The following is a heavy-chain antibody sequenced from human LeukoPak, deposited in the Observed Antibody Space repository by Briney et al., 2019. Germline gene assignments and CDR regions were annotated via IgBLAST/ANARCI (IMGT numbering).Heavy chain of an antibody. CDR3: AKEGLYTSGSSDWFDP. D-gene: IGHD6-19*01. V-gene: IGHV3-23*01. J-gene: IGHJ5*02. CDR1: GXTFSSYA. CDR2: ISGSGGST. Sequence: PGGSLRLSCAASGXTFSSYAMSWVRQAPWKGLEWVSAISGSGGSTYYADSVKGRFTISRDNSKNTLYLQMNSLRAEDTAVYYCAKEGLYTSGSSDWFDPWGQGTLVTVSS.